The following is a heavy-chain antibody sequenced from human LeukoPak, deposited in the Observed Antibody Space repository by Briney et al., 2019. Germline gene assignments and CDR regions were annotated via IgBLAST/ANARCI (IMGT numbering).Heavy chain of an antibody. J-gene: IGHJ4*02. CDR3: ARLSNPDPYGSGSYDGY. Sequence: RTGESLKISCKGSGYSFTSYWISWVRQMPGKGLEWMGRIDPSDSYTNYSPSFQGHVTISADKSISTAYLQWSSLKASDTAMYYCARLSNPDPYGSGSYDGYWGQGTLVTVSS. CDR2: IDPSDSYT. V-gene: IGHV5-10-1*01. D-gene: IGHD3-10*01. CDR1: GYSFTSYW.